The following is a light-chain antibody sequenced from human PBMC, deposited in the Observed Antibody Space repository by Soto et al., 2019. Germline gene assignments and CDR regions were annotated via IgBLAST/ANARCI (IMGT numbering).Light chain of an antibody. Sequence: DIQMTQSPSTLSASIGDRVTITCRASQSISSWLAWYQQKPGKAPKLLIYKASILESGVPSRFSGSGSGTEFTLTISSLQPEDFGTYYCQQYNTYWTFGQGTKVEIK. V-gene: IGKV1-5*03. CDR3: QQYNTYWT. J-gene: IGKJ1*01. CDR2: KAS. CDR1: QSISSW.